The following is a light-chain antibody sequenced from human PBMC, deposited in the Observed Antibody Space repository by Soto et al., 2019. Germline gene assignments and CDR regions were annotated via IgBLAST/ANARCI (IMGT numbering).Light chain of an antibody. V-gene: IGLV2-18*02. CDR2: EVS. CDR1: SSDVGSYNR. CDR3: SSYRNSSTYA. J-gene: IGLJ1*01. Sequence: QSALTQPPSVSGSPGQSVTISCTGTSSDVGSYNRVFWYQQSPGTAPKLMIYEVSNRPSGVPDRFSGSKSGNTASLTISGLQAEDEADYYCSSYRNSSTYAVGTGTKLTVL.